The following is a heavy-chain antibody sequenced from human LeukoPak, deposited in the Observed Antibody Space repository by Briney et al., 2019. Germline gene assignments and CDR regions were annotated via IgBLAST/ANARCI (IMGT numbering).Heavy chain of an antibody. CDR1: GFTFSSYE. J-gene: IGHJ4*02. Sequence: GGSLRLSCAASGFTFSSYEMNWVRQAPGKGLEWVSYISSSGSTIYYADSVKGRFTISRDSAKNSLYLQMNSLRAEDTAVYYCASGGYSFFYWGQGTLVTVSS. V-gene: IGHV3-48*03. CDR3: ASGGYSFFY. D-gene: IGHD5-18*01. CDR2: ISSSGSTI.